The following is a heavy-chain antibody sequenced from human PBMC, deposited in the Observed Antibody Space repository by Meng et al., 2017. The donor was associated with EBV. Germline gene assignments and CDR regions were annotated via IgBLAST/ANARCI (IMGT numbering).Heavy chain of an antibody. Sequence: QVHVVPSGAEVKKPGASVKVSWKASGYTFNGYYMHWVRQAPGQGLEWMGRINPNSGGTNYAQKFQGRVTMTRDTSISTAYMELSRLRSDDTAVYYCAKGADLAAAGTFWFDPWGQGTLVTVSS. J-gene: IGHJ5*02. CDR1: GYTFNGYY. V-gene: IGHV1-2*06. D-gene: IGHD6-13*01. CDR3: AKGADLAAAGTFWFDP. CDR2: INPNSGGT.